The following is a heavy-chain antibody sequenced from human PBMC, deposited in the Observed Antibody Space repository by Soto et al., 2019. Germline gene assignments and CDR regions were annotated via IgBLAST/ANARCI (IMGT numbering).Heavy chain of an antibody. D-gene: IGHD2-2*01. CDR2: SFSNDEK. J-gene: IGHJ5*02. CDR1: GFSISNSKMG. V-gene: IGHV2-26*01. CDR3: ARMYEYCVVTSCDWFDP. Sequence: QVTLKESGPVLVKPTETLTLTCTVSGFSISNSKMGVSWIRQPPGKALEWLAHSFSNDEKSYNTSLKSRLTISKDTSKSQVVLTMTNMDPVDTATDYCARMYEYCVVTSCDWFDPWGPGTLVTVSS.